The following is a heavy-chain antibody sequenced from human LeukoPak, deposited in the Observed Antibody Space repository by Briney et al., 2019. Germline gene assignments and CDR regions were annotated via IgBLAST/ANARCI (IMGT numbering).Heavy chain of an antibody. J-gene: IGHJ3*02. D-gene: IGHD1-26*01. CDR2: INPNSGGT. CDR3: AKDLWGGSYVGGDAFDI. V-gene: IGHV1-2*02. Sequence: ASVKVSCKASGYTFTGYYMHWVRQAPGQGLEWMGWINPNSGGTNYAQKFQGRVTMTRDTSISTAYMELSRLRSDDTAIYYCAKDLWGGSYVGGDAFDIWGQGTMVTVSS. CDR1: GYTFTGYY.